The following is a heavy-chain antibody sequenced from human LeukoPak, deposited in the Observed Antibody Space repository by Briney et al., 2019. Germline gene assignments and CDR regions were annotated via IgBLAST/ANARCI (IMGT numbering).Heavy chain of an antibody. D-gene: IGHD3-3*01. CDR2: IYYSGST. V-gene: IGHV4-59*01. J-gene: IGHJ6*03. Sequence: SETLSLTCTVSGGSISSYYWSWIRQPPGKGLEWIGYIYYSGSTNYNPSLKSRVTISVDTSKNQFSLKLSSVTAADTAVYYCARAHDFRSGSPLYYYYMDVWGKGTTVTVSS. CDR3: ARAHDFRSGSPLYYYYMDV. CDR1: GGSISSYY.